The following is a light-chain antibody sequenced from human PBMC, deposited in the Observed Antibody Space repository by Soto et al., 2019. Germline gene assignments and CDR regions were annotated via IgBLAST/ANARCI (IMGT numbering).Light chain of an antibody. CDR1: QSVSSNY. CDR3: QQYGTSPRT. CDR2: GAS. V-gene: IGKV3-20*01. J-gene: IGKJ1*01. Sequence: EIVLTQSPGTLSLFPGERATLSCRASQSVSSNYLAWYQQKPGQAPRLLIYGASSRATGIPDRFSGSGSGTDFSLTISRLEPEDFAVYYCQQYGTSPRTFGQGTKVEI.